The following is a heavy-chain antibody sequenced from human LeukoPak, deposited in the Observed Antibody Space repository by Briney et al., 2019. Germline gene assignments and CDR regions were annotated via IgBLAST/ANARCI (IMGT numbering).Heavy chain of an antibody. CDR3: ARGSLWGDGR. D-gene: IGHD2-21*01. J-gene: IGHJ4*02. CDR1: GGSFSGYY. V-gene: IGHV4-34*01. Sequence: SETLSLTCAVYGGSFSGYYWSWIRQPPGKGLEWIGEINHSGSTNYNPPLKSRVTISVDTSKNQFSLKLSSVTAADTAVYYCARGSLWGDGRWGQGTLVTVSS. CDR2: INHSGST.